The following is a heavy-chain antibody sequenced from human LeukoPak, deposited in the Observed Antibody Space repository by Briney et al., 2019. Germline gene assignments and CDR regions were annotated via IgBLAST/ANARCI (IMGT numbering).Heavy chain of an antibody. J-gene: IGHJ4*02. Sequence: GRSLRLSCAASGFTFSSYGMHWVRQAPGKGLEWVAVIWYDGSNKYYADSVKGRFTISRDNSKNTLYLQMNSLRAEDTAVYYCATGGSVPDYWGQGTLVTVSS. V-gene: IGHV3-33*01. CDR1: GFTFSSYG. D-gene: IGHD3-16*01. CDR2: IWYDGSNK. CDR3: ATGGSVPDY.